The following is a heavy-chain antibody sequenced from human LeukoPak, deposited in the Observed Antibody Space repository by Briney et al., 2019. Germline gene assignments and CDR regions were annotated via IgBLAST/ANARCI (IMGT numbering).Heavy chain of an antibody. J-gene: IGHJ5*02. D-gene: IGHD3-22*01. Sequence: SVKVSCKASGGTFSSYAISWVRQAPGQGLEWMGGIIPIFGTANYAQKFQGRVTITADESTSTAYMELSSLRSEDTAVYYCAREGHHRTVDCYDSSGEWFDPWGQGTLVTVSS. CDR1: GGTFSSYA. CDR3: AREGHHRTVDCYDSSGEWFDP. CDR2: IIPIFGTA. V-gene: IGHV1-69*13.